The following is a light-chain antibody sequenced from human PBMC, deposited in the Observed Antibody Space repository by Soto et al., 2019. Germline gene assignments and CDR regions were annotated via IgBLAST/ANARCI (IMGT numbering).Light chain of an antibody. CDR3: QHYGSLVLT. CDR1: QSVSSTY. CDR2: GAS. Sequence: EIVLTQSPGTLSLSPGERATLSCRASQSVSSTYLAWYQQKPGQAPRLLIYGASSRATGIPDRFSGSGSGTNFTHTISRMEPEDLAVYYCQHYGSLVLTFGGGTKVEIK. J-gene: IGKJ4*01. V-gene: IGKV3-20*01.